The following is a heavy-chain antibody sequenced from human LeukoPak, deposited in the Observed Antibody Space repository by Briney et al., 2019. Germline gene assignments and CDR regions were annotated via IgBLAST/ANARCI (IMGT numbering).Heavy chain of an antibody. D-gene: IGHD6-19*01. Sequence: GGSLRLSCEASGFTFSTYGMSWGRQAPGKGLEWVSAISGSGGSTYYADSVKGRVTISRDNSKNTLDLQVNSLRVEDTAVYYCARERYSSGWYPFETGAFDIWGQGTMVTVSS. CDR1: GFTFSTYG. V-gene: IGHV3-23*01. J-gene: IGHJ3*02. CDR2: ISGSGGST. CDR3: ARERYSSGWYPFETGAFDI.